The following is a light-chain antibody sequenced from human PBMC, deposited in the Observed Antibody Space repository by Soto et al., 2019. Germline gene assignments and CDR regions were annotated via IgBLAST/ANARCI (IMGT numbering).Light chain of an antibody. CDR3: QQYDSSSS. CDR1: QSIHSW. Sequence: DIPMTQSPSTLPASVGDRVIITCRASQSIHSWLAWYQQKAGEAPKLLIYKATTLQSGVPSRFSGSGSGTESSLTISRLQPEHFATYFCQQYDSSSSFGHGTRLQI. CDR2: KAT. J-gene: IGKJ2*01. V-gene: IGKV1-5*03.